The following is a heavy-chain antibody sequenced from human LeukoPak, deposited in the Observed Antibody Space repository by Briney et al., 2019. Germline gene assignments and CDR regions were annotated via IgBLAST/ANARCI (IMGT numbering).Heavy chain of an antibody. CDR1: GGSISSSSYY. V-gene: IGHV4-39*07. D-gene: IGHD2-2*01. CDR2: IYYSGST. Sequence: SETLSLTCTVSGGSISSSSYYWGWIRQPPGKGLEWIGSIYYSGSTYYNPSLKSRVTISVDTSKNQFSLKLSSVTAADTAVYYCARGGDIVVVPAAMHDYWGQGTLVTVSS. J-gene: IGHJ4*02. CDR3: ARGGDIVVVPAAMHDY.